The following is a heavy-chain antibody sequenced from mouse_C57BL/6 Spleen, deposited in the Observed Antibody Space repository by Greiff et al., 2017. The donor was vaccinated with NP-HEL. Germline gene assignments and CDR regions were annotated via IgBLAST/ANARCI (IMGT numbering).Heavy chain of an antibody. CDR3: VRQSDGYYFDY. J-gene: IGHJ2*01. Sequence: EVKLVESGGGLVQPKGSLKLSCAASGFSFNTYAMNWVRQAPGKGLEWVARIRSKSNNYATYYADSVKDRFTISRDDSESMLYLQMNNLKTEDTAMYYCVRQSDGYYFDYWGQGTTLTVSS. V-gene: IGHV10-1*01. CDR1: GFSFNTYA. CDR2: IRSKSNNYAT. D-gene: IGHD2-3*01.